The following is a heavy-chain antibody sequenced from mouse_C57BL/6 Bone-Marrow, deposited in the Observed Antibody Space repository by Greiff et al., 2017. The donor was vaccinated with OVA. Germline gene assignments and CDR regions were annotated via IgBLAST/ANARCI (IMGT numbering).Heavy chain of an antibody. J-gene: IGHJ1*03. Sequence: EVKLQESGGGLVQPGGSMKLSCVASGFTFSNYWMNWVRQSPEKGLEWVAQIRLKSDNYATHYAESVKGRFTISRDDSKSSVYLQMNNLRAEDTGIYYCTLMAGYFDVWGTGTTVTVSS. CDR3: TLMAGYFDV. CDR1: GFTFSNYW. CDR2: IRLKSDNYAT. V-gene: IGHV6-3*01.